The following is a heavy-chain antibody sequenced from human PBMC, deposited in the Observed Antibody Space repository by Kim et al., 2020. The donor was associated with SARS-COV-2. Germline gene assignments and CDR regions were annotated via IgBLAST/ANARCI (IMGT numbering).Heavy chain of an antibody. V-gene: IGHV4-34*01. Sequence: LNRRVTISVDTAKNQFSLKLSSVTAADTAVYYCARGITMVRGVIDGMDVWGQGTTVTVSS. J-gene: IGHJ6*02. CDR3: ARGITMVRGVIDGMDV. D-gene: IGHD3-10*01.